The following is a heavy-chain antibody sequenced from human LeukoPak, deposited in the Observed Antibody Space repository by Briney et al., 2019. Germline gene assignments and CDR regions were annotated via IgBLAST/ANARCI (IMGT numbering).Heavy chain of an antibody. CDR3: AKKVIAAAGVWFDP. Sequence: SVKVSCKASGYTFTGYYMHWVRQAPGQGLEWMGGIIPIFGTANYAQKFQGRVTITTDESTSTAYMELSSLRSEDTAVYYCAKKVIAAAGVWFDPWGQGTLVTVSS. J-gene: IGHJ5*02. CDR1: GYTFTGYY. V-gene: IGHV1-69*05. D-gene: IGHD6-13*01. CDR2: IIPIFGTA.